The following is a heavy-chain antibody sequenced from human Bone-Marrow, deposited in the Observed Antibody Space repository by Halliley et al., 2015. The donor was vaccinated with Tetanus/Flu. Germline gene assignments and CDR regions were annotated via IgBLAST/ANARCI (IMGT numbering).Heavy chain of an antibody. V-gene: IGHV3-21*06. CDR3: AREATVTTLGIDY. D-gene: IGHD4-17*01. Sequence: VSSISSSGSFIYYADSVKGRFIISRDNDKNSLYLQMNSLRGEDTGVYYCAREATVTTLGIDYWGQGSLVTVSS. CDR2: ISSSGSFI. J-gene: IGHJ4*02.